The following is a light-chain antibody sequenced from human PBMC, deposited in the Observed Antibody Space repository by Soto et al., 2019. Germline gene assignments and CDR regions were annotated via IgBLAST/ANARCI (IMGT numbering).Light chain of an antibody. CDR2: SNT. CDR3: QSYDSSLSGYV. V-gene: IGLV1-40*01. Sequence: QSVLTQPPSVSGAPGQRVTISCTGSSSNIGAGYDVHWYQHLPGAAPKLFIYSNTNRPSGVPDRFSGSRSGTSASLAITGLQAEDEADYYCQSYDSSLSGYVFGTGTKVTVL. J-gene: IGLJ1*01. CDR1: SSNIGAGYD.